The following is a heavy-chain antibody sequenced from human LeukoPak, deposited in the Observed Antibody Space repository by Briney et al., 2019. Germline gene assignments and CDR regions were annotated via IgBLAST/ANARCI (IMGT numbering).Heavy chain of an antibody. J-gene: IGHJ6*02. D-gene: IGHD4-17*01. CDR3: AREPGYYGVSVDYYGMDV. V-gene: IGHV3-74*01. CDR1: GFTFSSYW. Sequence: GSLRLSCAASGFTFSSYWMHWVRQAPGKGLVWVSRINSDGSSTSYADSVKGRFTISRDNAKNTLYLQMNSLRAEDTAVYYCAREPGYYGVSVDYYGMDVWGQGTTVTVSS. CDR2: INSDGSST.